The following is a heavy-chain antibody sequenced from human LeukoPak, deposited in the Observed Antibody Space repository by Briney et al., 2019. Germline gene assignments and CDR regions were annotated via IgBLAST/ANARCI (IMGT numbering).Heavy chain of an antibody. CDR2: IKSKTDGGTT. J-gene: IGHJ1*01. V-gene: IGHV3-15*01. Sequence: GGSLRLSCAASGFTFSNAWMSWVRQAPGKGLEWVGRIKSKTDGGTTDYAAPVKGRFTISRDDSKNTLYLQMNSLKTEDTAVYYCTTDPERYCSGGSCYQDPEYFQHWGQGTLVTVSS. CDR1: GFTFSNAW. D-gene: IGHD2-15*01. CDR3: TTDPERYCSGGSCYQDPEYFQH.